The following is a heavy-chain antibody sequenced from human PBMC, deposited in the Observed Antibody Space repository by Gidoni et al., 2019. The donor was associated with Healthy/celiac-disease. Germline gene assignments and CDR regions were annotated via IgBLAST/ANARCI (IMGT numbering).Heavy chain of an antibody. CDR1: GGSLSSSRYY. CDR2: IYYSGST. D-gene: IGHD3-3*01. CDR3: ARSLLQYYDFWSGVGGYYYYYYYMDV. Sequence: LQLQESGPGLVKPSETLSITCTCTGGSLSSSRYYWGWLRPPPGKGLEWLGTIYYSGSTYYNPSLKSRVTISVDTSKNQFSLKLSSVTSADTAVYYCARSLLQYYDFWSGVGGYYYYYYYMDVWGKGTTVTVSS. V-gene: IGHV4-39*01. J-gene: IGHJ6*03.